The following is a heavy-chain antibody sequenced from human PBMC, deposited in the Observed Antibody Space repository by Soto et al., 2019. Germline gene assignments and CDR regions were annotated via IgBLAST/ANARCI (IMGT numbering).Heavy chain of an antibody. J-gene: IGHJ1*01. Sequence: EVQLVESGGGVVRPGGSLRLSCAASGFTFDDYGMSWVRQAPGKGLEWVSGINWNGGSTGYADSVKGRFTISRVNAXXTRYLQMNSLRAEDTALYYCARGRLRRTWEQFFQHWGQGTLVTVSS. D-gene: IGHD1-26*01. CDR3: ARGRLRRTWEQFFQH. V-gene: IGHV3-20*04. CDR2: INWNGGST. CDR1: GFTFDDYG.